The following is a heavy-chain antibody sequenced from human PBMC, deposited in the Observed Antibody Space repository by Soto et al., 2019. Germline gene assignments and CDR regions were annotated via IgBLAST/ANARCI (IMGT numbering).Heavy chain of an antibody. CDR3: ARASGPFDY. V-gene: IGHV3-33*01. CDR1: GFPFSTYG. Sequence: QVQLVESGGGVVQPGRSLRLSCAASGFPFSTYGMHWVRQAPGKGLAWVAVIWFDGSIQYYGDSVKGRFTISRDNSKNTLYLQMNSLRAEDTAVYYCARASGPFDYWGQGTLVTVSS. D-gene: IGHD1-26*01. J-gene: IGHJ4*02. CDR2: IWFDGSIQ.